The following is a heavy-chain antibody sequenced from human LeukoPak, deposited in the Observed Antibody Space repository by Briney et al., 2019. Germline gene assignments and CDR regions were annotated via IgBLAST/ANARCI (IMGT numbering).Heavy chain of an antibody. V-gene: IGHV3-74*01. J-gene: IGHJ4*02. D-gene: IGHD6-6*01. CDR1: GFTFSNYW. CDR3: AREYTNSGGHYFDY. CDR2: INTDGSTT. Sequence: GGSLRLSCAASGFTFSNYWMHWVRQAPGKGLVWVSRINTDGSTTNYADSVKGRFTISRDNAKNTLYLQMNSLRAEDTAVYYCAREYTNSGGHYFDYWGQGTLVTVSS.